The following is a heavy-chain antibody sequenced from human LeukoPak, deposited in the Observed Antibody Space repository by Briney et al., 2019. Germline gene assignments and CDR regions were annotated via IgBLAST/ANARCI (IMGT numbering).Heavy chain of an antibody. J-gene: IGHJ3*02. CDR2: IRYDGINK. CDR3: AKEEDYYGSGSYRDGFDI. Sequence: GSLRLSCAASGFTFSTHGMHWVRQAPGKGLEWVAFIRYDGINKYYADSVKGRFTISRDSFKNTLYLQMNSLRPEDTAVYYCAKEEDYYGSGSYRDGFDIWGQGTRATVSS. CDR1: GFTFSTHG. D-gene: IGHD3-10*01. V-gene: IGHV3-30*02.